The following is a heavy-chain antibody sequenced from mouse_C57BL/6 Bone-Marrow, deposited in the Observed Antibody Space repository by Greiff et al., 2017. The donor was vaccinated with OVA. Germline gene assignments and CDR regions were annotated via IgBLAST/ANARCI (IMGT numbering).Heavy chain of an antibody. CDR3: ARDRDSYAMDY. V-gene: IGHV5-4*01. D-gene: IGHD3-3*01. J-gene: IGHJ4*01. Sequence: VQLKESGGGLVKPGGSLKLSCAASGFTFGSYAMSWVRQTPEKRLEWVATISDGGSYTYYPDNVKGRFTISRDNAKNNLYLQMSHLKSEDTAMYYCARDRDSYAMDYWGQGTSVTVSS. CDR2: ISDGGSYT. CDR1: GFTFGSYA.